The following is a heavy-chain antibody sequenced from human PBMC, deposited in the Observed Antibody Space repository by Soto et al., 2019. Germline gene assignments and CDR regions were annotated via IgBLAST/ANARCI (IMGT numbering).Heavy chain of an antibody. CDR2: IYYSGNT. Sequence: QLQLQESAPGLVKPSETLSLTCTVSGGSISRSSYYCGWIRQPPGKGLEWIGSIYYSGNTHYNPSLKSRVTISVATSKSQFSLKLSSVTAADTAVYYCATLGFGAADYWGQGTLVTVSS. CDR1: GGSISRSSYY. CDR3: ATLGFGAADY. J-gene: IGHJ4*02. V-gene: IGHV4-39*01. D-gene: IGHD3-10*01.